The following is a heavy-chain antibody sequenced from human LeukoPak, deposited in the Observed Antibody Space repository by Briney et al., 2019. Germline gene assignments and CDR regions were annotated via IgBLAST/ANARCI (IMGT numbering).Heavy chain of an antibody. J-gene: IGHJ1*01. CDR2: ISGSGGST. Sequence: GSLRPSCAASGFTFSSYAMSWVRQAPGKGLEWVSAISGSGGSTYYADSVKGRFTISRDNSKNTLYLQMNSLRAEDTAVYYCAKEPAFQAVAGTRYFQHWGQGTLVTVSS. CDR3: AKEPAFQAVAGTRYFQH. D-gene: IGHD6-19*01. CDR1: GFTFSSYA. V-gene: IGHV3-23*01.